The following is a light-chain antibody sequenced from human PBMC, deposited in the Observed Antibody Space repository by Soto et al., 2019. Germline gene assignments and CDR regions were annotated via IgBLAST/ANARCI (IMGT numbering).Light chain of an antibody. V-gene: IGKV3-15*01. J-gene: IGKJ5*01. Sequence: EIVMTHSQATLSVSPCERATLSCSASQSVSSNLAWYQQKPGQAPRLLIYGASTRATGIPARFSGSGSGTEFTLTISSLQSEDFAVYYCQQYNNWPPITFGQGTRLEI. CDR3: QQYNNWPPIT. CDR2: GAS. CDR1: QSVSSN.